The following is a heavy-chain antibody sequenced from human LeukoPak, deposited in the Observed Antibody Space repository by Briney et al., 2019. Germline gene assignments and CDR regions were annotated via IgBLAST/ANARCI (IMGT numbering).Heavy chain of an antibody. CDR1: GITFSSYG. J-gene: IGHJ5*02. V-gene: IGHV3-33*01. CDR3: ARDSDYGDSGWFDP. Sequence: GSLRLSCAASGITFSSYGMHWVRQAPGKGLEWVAVIWYDGSNKYYADSVKGRFTISRDNSKNTLYLQMNSLRAEDTAVYYCARDSDYGDSGWFDPWGQGTLVTVSS. D-gene: IGHD4-17*01. CDR2: IWYDGSNK.